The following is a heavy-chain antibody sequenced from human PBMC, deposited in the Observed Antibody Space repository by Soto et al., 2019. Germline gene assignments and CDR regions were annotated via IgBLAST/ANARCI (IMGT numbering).Heavy chain of an antibody. V-gene: IGHV6-1*01. CDR2: TYYRSKWYN. Sequence: SQTLSLTCAISGDSVSSNSAAWNWIRQSPSRGLEWLGRTYYRSKWYNDYAVSVKSRITINPDTSKNQISLQLNAVTPEDTAVYYCARDHELGYCSSTSCGKDVWGQGTTVTVSS. D-gene: IGHD2-2*01. J-gene: IGHJ6*02. CDR3: ARDHELGYCSSTSCGKDV. CDR1: GDSVSSNSAA.